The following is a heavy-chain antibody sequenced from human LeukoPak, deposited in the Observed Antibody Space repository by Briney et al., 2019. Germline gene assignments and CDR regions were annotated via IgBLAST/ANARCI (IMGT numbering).Heavy chain of an antibody. Sequence: ASVKVSCKASGYRLSYYGISWVRQAPGQGLEWMGWINAYTGNTNYAQKLQGRVTMTTDTSTSTAYMELRSLRSDDTAVYYCARAHPEYYDSSGYNPLDFWGQGTLVTVAS. CDR2: INAYTGNT. J-gene: IGHJ4*02. CDR1: GYRLSYYG. CDR3: ARAHPEYYDSSGYNPLDF. D-gene: IGHD3-22*01. V-gene: IGHV1-18*01.